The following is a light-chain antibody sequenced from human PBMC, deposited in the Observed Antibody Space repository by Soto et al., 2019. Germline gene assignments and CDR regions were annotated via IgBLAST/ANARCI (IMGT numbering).Light chain of an antibody. J-gene: IGLJ2*01. CDR3: QSYDSSLSGSV. CDR2: GNN. CDR1: SSNIGAGYD. Sequence: QSVLTQPPSVSGAPGQRVTISCTGSSSNIGAGYDVHWYQQLPGTAPKLLIYGNNNRPSGVPDRFSGSQSGTSASLAITGLQAEDEADYYCQSYDSSLSGSVFGGGTKLTVL. V-gene: IGLV1-40*01.